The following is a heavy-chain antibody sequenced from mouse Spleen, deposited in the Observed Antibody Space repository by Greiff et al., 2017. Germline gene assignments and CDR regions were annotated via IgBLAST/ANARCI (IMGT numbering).Heavy chain of an antibody. J-gene: IGHJ3*01. CDR3: ARIYYDYAGGFAY. CDR2: ISYSGST. CDR1: GYSITSGYD. Sequence: EVKLMESGPGMVKPSQSLSLTCTVTGYSITSGYDWHWIRHFPGNKLEWMGYISYSGSTNYNPSLKSRISITHDTSKNHFFLKLNSVTTEDTATYYCARIYYDYAGGFAYWGQGTLVTVSA. D-gene: IGHD2-4*01. V-gene: IGHV3-1*01.